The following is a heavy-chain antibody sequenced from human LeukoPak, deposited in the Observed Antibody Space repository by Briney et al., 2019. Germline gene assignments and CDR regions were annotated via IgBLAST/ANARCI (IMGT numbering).Heavy chain of an antibody. Sequence: PSETLSLTCAVSGASVSGSNYYWGWIHQPPGKGLEWIGNIYSSGSTYYNASLQSRVTISIGTSKNQFSLRLNSVTAADTAMYYCAKSGGYGLIDYWGQGTRVTVSS. CDR1: GASVSGSNYY. D-gene: IGHD1-26*01. J-gene: IGHJ4*02. V-gene: IGHV4-39*01. CDR3: AKSGGYGLIDY. CDR2: IYSSGST.